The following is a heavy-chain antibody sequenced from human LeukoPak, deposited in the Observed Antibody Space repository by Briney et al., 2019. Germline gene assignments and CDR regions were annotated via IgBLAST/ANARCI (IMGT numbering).Heavy chain of an antibody. V-gene: IGHV3-30*03. CDR3: ARDAHTGSGTYWGGVDYYYGLDV. D-gene: IGHD3-10*01. J-gene: IGHJ6*02. Sequence: GGSLRLSCAGSGFIFSNHWMNWVRQAPGKGLEWVAVISYDGSNKYYADSVKGRFTISRDNSKNTLYLQMNSLRAEDTAVYYCARDAHTGSGTYWGGVDYYYGLDVWGQGTTVTVS. CDR2: ISYDGSNK. CDR1: GFIFSNHW.